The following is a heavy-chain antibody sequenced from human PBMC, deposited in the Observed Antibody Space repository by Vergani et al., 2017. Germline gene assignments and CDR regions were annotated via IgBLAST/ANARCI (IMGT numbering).Heavy chain of an antibody. CDR2: IYHSGST. Sequence: QVQLQESGPGLVKPSETLSLTCTVSGGSISSYYWSWIRQPPGKGLEWIGYIYHSGSTYYNPSLKSRVTISVDRSKNQFSLKLSSVTAADTAVYYCARGFYEYSSSPMDVWGQGTTVTVSS. CDR3: ARGFYEYSSSPMDV. V-gene: IGHV4-59*12. J-gene: IGHJ6*02. D-gene: IGHD6-13*01. CDR1: GGSISSYY.